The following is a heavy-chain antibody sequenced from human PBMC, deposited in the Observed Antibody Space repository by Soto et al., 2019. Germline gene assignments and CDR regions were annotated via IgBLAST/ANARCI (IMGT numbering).Heavy chain of an antibody. V-gene: IGHV3-30*18. J-gene: IGHJ3*02. D-gene: IGHD3-16*02. CDR2: ISYDESKK. Sequence: QVQLVESGGGVVQPGMSLRLYCGASRLTFSSYGMHWVRQAPGKGLEWVALISYDESKKYYADSVKGRFTISRDNSKNTLYLQMDSLRAEDTAVYYCAKDRRRGSYSYDAFDMWGQGTMVTVSS. CDR1: RLTFSSYG. CDR3: AKDRRRGSYSYDAFDM.